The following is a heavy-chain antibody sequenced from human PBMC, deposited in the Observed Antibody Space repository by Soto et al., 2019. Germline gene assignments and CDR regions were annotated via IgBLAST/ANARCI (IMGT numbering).Heavy chain of an antibody. CDR3: AAGYTTGPDAFDI. CDR1: GYNFANYW. CDR2: IFPGDSDT. J-gene: IGHJ3*02. Sequence: GESLKISCKGSGYNFANYWIGWVRQMPGKGLEWMGMIFPGDSDTKNSPSLQGQITMSVDKSDSSAYLQWRSLKASDTAMYYCAAGYTTGPDAFDIWGQGTMVTVS. V-gene: IGHV5-51*01. D-gene: IGHD6-13*01.